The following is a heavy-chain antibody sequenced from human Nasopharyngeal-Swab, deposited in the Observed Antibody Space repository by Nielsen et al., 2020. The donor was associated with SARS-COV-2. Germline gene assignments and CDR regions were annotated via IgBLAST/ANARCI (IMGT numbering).Heavy chain of an antibody. Sequence: QAQGREFEWMGGIVPIFGTANYAQKFQGRVTITADKSTSTAYMELSSLRSEDTAVYYCAREGRGSGYYYYMDVWGKGTTVTVSS. D-gene: IGHD3-10*01. V-gene: IGHV1-69*06. CDR3: AREGRGSGYYYYMDV. J-gene: IGHJ6*03. CDR2: IVPIFGTA.